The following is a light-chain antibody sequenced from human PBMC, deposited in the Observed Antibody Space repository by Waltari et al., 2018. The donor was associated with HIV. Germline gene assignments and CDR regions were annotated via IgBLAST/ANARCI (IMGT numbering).Light chain of an antibody. CDR1: NLGIKI. CDR2: DNT. Sequence: SHVLTQPPSVSVAPGQTARTTCREKNLGIKIVHWYQQKPGQAPVLVVYDNTDRPSGIPERFSGSNSGNTATLTIRGVEAGDEADYYCQVWDTSREWVFGGGTKLTVL. J-gene: IGLJ3*02. V-gene: IGLV3-21*02. CDR3: QVWDTSREWV.